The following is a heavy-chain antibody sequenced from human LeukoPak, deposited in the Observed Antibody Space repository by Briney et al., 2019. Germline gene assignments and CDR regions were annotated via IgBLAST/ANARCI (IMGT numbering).Heavy chain of an antibody. V-gene: IGHV3-74*01. CDR3: ASGINTAYGS. CDR1: GFTFSNYW. CDR2: ITPGGYST. Sequence: PGGSLRLSCAASGFTFSNYWMHWVRQAPGKGLVWVSRITPGGYSTTYADSVKGRFTISRDNAKNTLYLQMNNLRAEDTAVYYCASGINTAYGSWGQGTLVTVSS. D-gene: IGHD5-12*01. J-gene: IGHJ4*02.